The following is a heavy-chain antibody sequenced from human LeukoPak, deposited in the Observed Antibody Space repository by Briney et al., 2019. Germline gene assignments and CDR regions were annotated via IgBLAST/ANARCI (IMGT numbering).Heavy chain of an antibody. V-gene: IGHV1-69*05. J-gene: IGHJ4*02. CDR1: GGTFSSYA. D-gene: IGHD2-2*01. CDR2: IIPIFGTA. CDR3: ARDDIVVVPAASGSPFDY. Sequence: SVKVSCKASGGTFSSYAISWVRQAPGQGLEWMGGIIPIFGTANYAQKLQGRVTMTTDTSTSTAYMELRSLRSDDTAVYYCARDDIVVVPAASGSPFDYWGQGTLVTVSS.